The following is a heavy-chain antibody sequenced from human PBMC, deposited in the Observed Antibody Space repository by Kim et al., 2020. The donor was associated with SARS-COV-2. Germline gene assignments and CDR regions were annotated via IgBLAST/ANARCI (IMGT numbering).Heavy chain of an antibody. CDR2: INPNSGGT. D-gene: IGHD5-18*01. V-gene: IGHV1-2*02. CDR1: GYTFTGYY. Sequence: ASVKVSCKASGYTFTGYYMHWVRQAPGQGLEWMGWINPNSGGTNYAQKFQGRVTMTRDTSISTAYMELSRLRSDDTAVYYCAREGGRYTAMANRYFDYWGQGTLVTVSS. J-gene: IGHJ4*02. CDR3: AREGGRYTAMANRYFDY.